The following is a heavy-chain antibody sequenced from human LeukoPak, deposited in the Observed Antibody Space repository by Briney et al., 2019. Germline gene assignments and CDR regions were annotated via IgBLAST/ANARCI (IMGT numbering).Heavy chain of an antibody. CDR1: GGSISTYY. CDR2: IYYSGST. J-gene: IGHJ4*02. Sequence: PSETLSLTCSVSGGSISTYYWKWLRQPPGKELEWIGYIYYSGSTDYNPCLKSRVTISVDTFNNQFSLRLSSVTAAHTAVYYCARQRLLWFGESNSGFDYWGQGTLVTVSS. CDR3: ARQRLLWFGESNSGFDY. D-gene: IGHD3-10*01. V-gene: IGHV4-59*08.